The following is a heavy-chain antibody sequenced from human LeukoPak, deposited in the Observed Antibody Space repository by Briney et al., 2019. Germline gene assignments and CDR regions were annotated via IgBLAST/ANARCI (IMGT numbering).Heavy chain of an antibody. CDR3: AKVMPPGRIRFYSYYMDV. D-gene: IGHD2-15*01. V-gene: IGHV3-30*02. CDR2: IRYVGSNE. Sequence: PGGSLRLSCAASGFSFSGYGMHWVRQAPGKGLEWVSFIRYVGSNEYYADSVKGRFTISRDKSKNTLSLQMNGLRVEDTAVYYCAKVMPPGRIRFYSYYMDVWGKGTTVTVS. CDR1: GFSFSGYG. J-gene: IGHJ6*03.